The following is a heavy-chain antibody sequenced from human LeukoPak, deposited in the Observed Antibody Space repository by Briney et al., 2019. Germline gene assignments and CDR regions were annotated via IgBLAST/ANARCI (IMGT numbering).Heavy chain of an antibody. D-gene: IGHD3-22*01. V-gene: IGHV1-69*13. CDR3: AVNCYDSSGYYPDY. CDR1: GGTFSSYA. CDR2: IIPIFGTA. Sequence: GASVKVSCKASGGTFSSYAISWVRQAPGQGLEWMGGIIPIFGTANYAQKFQGRVTITADESTSTAYMELSSLRSEDTAVYYCAVNCYDSSGYYPDYWGQGTLVTVSS. J-gene: IGHJ4*02.